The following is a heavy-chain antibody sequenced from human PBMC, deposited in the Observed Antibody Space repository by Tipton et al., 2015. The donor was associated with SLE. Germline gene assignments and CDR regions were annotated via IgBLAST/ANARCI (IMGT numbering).Heavy chain of an antibody. CDR3: ARQPRVEYYYYAMDV. CDR1: GFTFNKYA. Sequence: SLRLSCAASGFTFNKYAMSWVRQAPGKGLEWVSSINGGGGDTYYADSVKGRFTISRDNAKNSRYLQMESLRAEDTAVYYCARQPRVEYYYYAMDVWGQGTTVTVSS. V-gene: IGHV3-21*01. CDR2: INGGGGDT. J-gene: IGHJ6*02.